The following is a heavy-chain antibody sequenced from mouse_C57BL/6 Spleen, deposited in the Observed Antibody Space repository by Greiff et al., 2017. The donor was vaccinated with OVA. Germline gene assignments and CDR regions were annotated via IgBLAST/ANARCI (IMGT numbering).Heavy chain of an antibody. CDR2: INPNNGGT. J-gene: IGHJ2*01. CDR1: GYTFTDYY. V-gene: IGHV1-26*01. D-gene: IGHD1-1*01. Sequence: EVQLQQSGPELVKPGASVKISCKASGYTFTDYYMNWVKQSHGKSLEWIGDINPNNGGTSYNQKFRGKATLTVDKSSSTAYMELRSLTSEDSAVYYCARRVLLRFYYFDYWGQGTTLTVSS. CDR3: ARRVLLRFYYFDY.